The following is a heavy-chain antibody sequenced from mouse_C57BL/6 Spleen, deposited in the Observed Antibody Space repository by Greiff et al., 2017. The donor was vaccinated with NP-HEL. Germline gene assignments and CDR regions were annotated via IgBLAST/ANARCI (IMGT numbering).Heavy chain of an antibody. CDR1: GYTFTEYT. J-gene: IGHJ2*01. CDR2: FYPGSGSI. V-gene: IGHV1-62-2*01. D-gene: IGHD4-1*01. Sequence: QVQLQQSGAELVKPGASVKLSCKASGYTFTEYTIHWVKQRSGQGLEWIGWFYPGSGSIKYNEKFKDKATLTADKSSSTVYMELSRLTSEDSAVYFCARHERARASLANWDYFDYWGQGTTLTVSS. CDR3: ARHERARASLANWDYFDY.